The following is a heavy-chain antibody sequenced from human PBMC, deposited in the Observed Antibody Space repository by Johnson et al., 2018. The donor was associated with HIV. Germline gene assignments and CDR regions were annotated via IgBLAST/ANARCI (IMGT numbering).Heavy chain of an antibody. Sequence: VQLVESGGGLVQPGRSLRLSCAASGFTFDEYAMHWVRQAPGKGLEWVSGISWNSGSIGYGDSVKGRITISRDNAKNSLYLQMNSLRAEDTALYYCAKEGAYYYDSSGLNDAFDIWGQGTMVTVSS. CDR2: ISWNSGSI. CDR1: GFTFDEYA. CDR3: AKEGAYYYDSSGLNDAFDI. J-gene: IGHJ3*02. V-gene: IGHV3-9*01. D-gene: IGHD3-22*01.